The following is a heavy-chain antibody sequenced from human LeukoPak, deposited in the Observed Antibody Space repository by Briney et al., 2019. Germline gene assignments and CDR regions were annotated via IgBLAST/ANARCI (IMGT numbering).Heavy chain of an antibody. CDR2: IYHSGST. CDR3: ARVEKWLHRPHAFDI. Sequence: SETLSLTCTVSGYSISSGYYWGWIRQPPGKGLQWIGSIYHSGSTYYNPSLKSRVTISVDTSKNQFSLKLSSVTAADTAVYYCARVEKWLHRPHAFDIWGQGTMVTVSS. J-gene: IGHJ3*02. V-gene: IGHV4-38-2*02. CDR1: GYSISSGYY. D-gene: IGHD3-22*01.